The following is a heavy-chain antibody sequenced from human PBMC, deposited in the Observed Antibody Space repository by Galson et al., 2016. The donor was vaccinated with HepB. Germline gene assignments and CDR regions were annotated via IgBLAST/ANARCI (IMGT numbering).Heavy chain of an antibody. V-gene: IGHV3-33*07. D-gene: IGHD6-13*01. CDR2: IWHDGSNK. CDR3: ARVSHITAAAGSWGMDV. CDR1: GFTFNTSG. Sequence: SLRLSCAASGFTFNTSGMYWVRQAPGQGLEWVAVIWHDGSNKYYADSVKGRFTVSRDNSKNTLSLQMNNLGAEDTAVYHCARVSHITAAAGSWGMDVWGQGTTVTVPS. J-gene: IGHJ6*02.